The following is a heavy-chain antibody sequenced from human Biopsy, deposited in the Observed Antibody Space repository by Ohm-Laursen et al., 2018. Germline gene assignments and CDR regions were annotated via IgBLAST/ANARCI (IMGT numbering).Heavy chain of an antibody. CDR3: AKDGGQWLGGAFDI. Sequence: SLRLSCAASGFGMYAMHWVRQPPGKGLEWLAVIAYDGSNKYYAESVKGRFTISRDRSRDTVHLQMNSLRYEGTALYYCAKDGGQWLGGAFDIWGHGTMVSVSS. CDR2: IAYDGSNK. D-gene: IGHD6-19*01. V-gene: IGHV3-30*18. J-gene: IGHJ3*02. CDR1: GFGMYA.